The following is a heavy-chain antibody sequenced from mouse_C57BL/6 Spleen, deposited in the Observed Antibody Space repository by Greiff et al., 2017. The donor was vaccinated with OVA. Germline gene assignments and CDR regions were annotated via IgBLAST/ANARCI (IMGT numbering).Heavy chain of an antibody. V-gene: IGHV1-81*01. J-gene: IGHJ2*01. D-gene: IGHD2-4*01. Sequence: VQLQQSGAELARPGASVKLSCQASGYTFPSYGISWVKQRTGQGLEWIGEIYPRSGNTYYNEKFKGKATLTADKSSSTAYMELRSLTSEDSAVYFCARDYEGTYYFDYWGQGTTLTVSS. CDR3: ARDYEGTYYFDY. CDR1: GYTFPSYG. CDR2: IYPRSGNT.